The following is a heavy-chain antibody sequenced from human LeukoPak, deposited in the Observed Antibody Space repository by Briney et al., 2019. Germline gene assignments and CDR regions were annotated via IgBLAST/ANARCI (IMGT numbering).Heavy chain of an antibody. V-gene: IGHV1-69*13. J-gene: IGHJ6*03. CDR1: GYTFTGYY. CDR2: IIPIFGTA. CDR3: ARCSSTSCLDYYMDV. D-gene: IGHD2-2*01. Sequence: GASVKVSCKASGYTFTGYYIHWVRQAPGQGLEWMGGIIPIFGTANYAQKFQGRVTITADESTSTAYMELSSLRSEDTAVYYCARCSSTSCLDYYMDVWGKGTTVTVSS.